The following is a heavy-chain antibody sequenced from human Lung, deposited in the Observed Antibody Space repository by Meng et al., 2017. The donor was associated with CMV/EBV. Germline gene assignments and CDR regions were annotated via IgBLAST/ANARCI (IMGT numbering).Heavy chain of an antibody. CDR3: ARAGYDSSGYYPQPFDY. D-gene: IGHD3-22*01. Sequence: QVQLVQSGAEVKKPXASVKVSXXAXXYTLTSYAMHWVRQAPGQRLEWMGWINAGNGNTKYSQRFQGRVTITRDTSASTAYMELSSLRSEDTTVYYCARAGYDSSGYYPQPFDYWGQGTLVTVSS. CDR1: XYTLTSYA. J-gene: IGHJ4*02. V-gene: IGHV1-3*01. CDR2: INAGNGNT.